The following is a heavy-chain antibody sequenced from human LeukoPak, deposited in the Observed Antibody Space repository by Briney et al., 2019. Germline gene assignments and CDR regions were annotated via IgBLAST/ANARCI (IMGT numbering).Heavy chain of an antibody. CDR3: ARVGYNYGQFDY. J-gene: IGHJ4*02. CDR1: GFTVSSCS. Sequence: GGSLRLSCAASGFTVSSCSMNWVRHAPGKGLEWVSSISSGSNYIYYADSVKGRFTISRDNAKNSLYLQMNSLRAEDTAVFYCARVGYNYGQFDYWGQGTLVTVSS. CDR2: ISSGSNYI. D-gene: IGHD5-18*01. V-gene: IGHV3-21*01.